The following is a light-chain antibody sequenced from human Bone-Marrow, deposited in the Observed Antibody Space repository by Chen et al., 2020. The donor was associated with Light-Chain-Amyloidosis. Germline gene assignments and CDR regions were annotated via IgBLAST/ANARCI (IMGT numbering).Light chain of an antibody. CDR2: EVP. CDR1: SSAVGGDNH. Sequence: QSALTPPSSVSGSPGQSLTISSTGTSSAVGGDNHVPSYQQHPDNATKLMTYEVPNRPSWVPVRFAVSKSVNASSVTIFGLHTDGEAAYCWSSFRITNTLGFGSGTSVTV. CDR3: SSFRITNTLG. J-gene: IGLJ1*01. V-gene: IGLV2-14*01.